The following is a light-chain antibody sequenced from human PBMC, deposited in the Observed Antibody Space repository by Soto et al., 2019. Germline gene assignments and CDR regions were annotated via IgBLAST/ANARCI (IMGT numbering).Light chain of an antibody. J-gene: IGKJ4*02. Sequence: DIQLTQSPSTLSASLGDRATLSCRASQSVSRYLAWYQQKPGKANKLMIYTACSLDRGVPSWFSGSGFGTEFILISSMLPDDYAANYRYQYYSNVRTFGGGTKVDI. CDR3: YQYYSNVRT. CDR2: TAC. V-gene: IGKV1-5*03. CDR1: QSVSRY.